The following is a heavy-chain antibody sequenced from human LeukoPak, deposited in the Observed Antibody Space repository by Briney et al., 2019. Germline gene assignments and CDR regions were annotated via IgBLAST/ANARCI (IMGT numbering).Heavy chain of an antibody. CDR1: GLIFSSYW. CDR2: INSDGSST. J-gene: IGHJ4*02. Sequence: GGSLRLSCAASGLIFSSYWMHWVRQAPGKGLVWVSRINSDGSSTNYADSVKGRFTISRDNSKNTLYLQMNSLRAEDTAVYYCAKRWFGAELIDYWGQGTLVTVSS. V-gene: IGHV3-74*01. D-gene: IGHD3-10*01. CDR3: AKRWFGAELIDY.